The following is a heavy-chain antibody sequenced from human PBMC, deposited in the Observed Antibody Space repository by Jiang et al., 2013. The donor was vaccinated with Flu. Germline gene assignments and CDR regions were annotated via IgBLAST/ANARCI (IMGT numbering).Heavy chain of an antibody. CDR2: INPNSGGT. J-gene: IGHJ6*02. CDR3: ARSIRNYYDSSGYSTLLDYYYYGMDV. CDR1: GYTFTNYY. D-gene: IGHD3-22*01. V-gene: IGHV1-2*04. Sequence: SGAEVKKPGASVKVSCKASGYTFTNYYMHWVRQAPGQGLEWMGWINPNSGGTNYAQKFQGWVTMTRDTSISTAYMELSRLRSDDTAVYYCARSIRNYYDSSGYSTLLDYYYYGMDVWGQGTTVTVSS.